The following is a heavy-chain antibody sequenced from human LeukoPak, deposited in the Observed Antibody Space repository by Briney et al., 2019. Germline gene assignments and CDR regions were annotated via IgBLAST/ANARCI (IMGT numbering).Heavy chain of an antibody. CDR1: GYTFTGYY. D-gene: IGHD3-22*01. Sequence: ASVKVSCKASGYTFTGYYMHWVRQAPGQGLEWMGWINPNSGGTNYAQKFQGWVTMTRDTSISTAYMELSRLRSDDTAVYYCARDREGYYYDSSGYYGYWGQGTLVTVSS. V-gene: IGHV1-2*04. CDR2: INPNSGGT. CDR3: ARDREGYYYDSSGYYGY. J-gene: IGHJ4*02.